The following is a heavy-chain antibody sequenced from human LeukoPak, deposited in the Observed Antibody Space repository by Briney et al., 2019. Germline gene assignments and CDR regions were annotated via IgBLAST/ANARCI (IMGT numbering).Heavy chain of an antibody. CDR3: ARDPIAAAASGGDY. V-gene: IGHV3-21*01. CDR1: GFTFSSYS. D-gene: IGHD6-13*01. CDR2: ITSKSSYK. J-gene: IGHJ4*02. Sequence: GGSLRLSCSASGFTFSSYSVNWVRQAPGKGLEWVSSITSKSSYKYYADSVKGRFTISRDNAKNSLYLQMNSLRAEDTAVYYCARDPIAAAASGGDYWGQGTLVTVSS.